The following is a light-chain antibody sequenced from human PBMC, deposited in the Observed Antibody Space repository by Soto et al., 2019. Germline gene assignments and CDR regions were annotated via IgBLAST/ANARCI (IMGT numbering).Light chain of an antibody. J-gene: IGKJ2*01. CDR1: QSVSSSY. V-gene: IGKV3-20*01. CDR2: GAS. CDR3: QQYGGSSGT. Sequence: EIVLAQSPGTLSLSPGERATLSCRASQSVSSSYLAWYQQKPGQAPRLLIYGASNRATGIPDRFSGSGSGTDFTLTVSRLEPEDFAVYYCQQYGGSSGTFGQGTKLEIK.